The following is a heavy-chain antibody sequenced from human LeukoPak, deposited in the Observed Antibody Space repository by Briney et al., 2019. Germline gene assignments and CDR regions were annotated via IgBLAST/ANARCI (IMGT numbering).Heavy chain of an antibody. Sequence: AGRSLRLSCAASGFTFHDFAIHWVRQAPGKGLEWVSGISWNSGSISYADSVRGRFTISRDNAKNSLFLQMTSLRAEDTALYYYAKELYSTTYGFPFDYWGQGTLVTVSS. D-gene: IGHD3-10*01. CDR3: AKELYSTTYGFPFDY. V-gene: IGHV3-9*01. J-gene: IGHJ4*02. CDR1: GFTFHDFA. CDR2: ISWNSGSI.